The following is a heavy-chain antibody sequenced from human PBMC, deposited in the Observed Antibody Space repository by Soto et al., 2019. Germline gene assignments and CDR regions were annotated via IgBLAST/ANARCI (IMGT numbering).Heavy chain of an antibody. CDR2: ISWNSGSI. V-gene: IGHV3-9*01. CDR3: AKAAGGETEYNWFDP. CDR1: GFTFDDYA. Sequence: GGSLRLSCAASGFTFDDYAMHWVRQAPGKGLEWVSGISWNSGSIGYADSVKGRFTISRDNAKNSLYLQMNSLRAEDTALYYCAKAAGGETEYNWFDPWGQGTLVTVSS. J-gene: IGHJ5*02. D-gene: IGHD1-1*01.